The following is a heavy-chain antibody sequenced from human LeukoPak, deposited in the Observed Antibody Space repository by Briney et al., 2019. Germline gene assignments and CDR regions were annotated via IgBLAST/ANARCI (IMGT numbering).Heavy chain of an antibody. Sequence: GGSLRLSCAASGFTFSSYAMSWVRQAPGKGLEWVSAISGSGGSTYYADSVKGRFTISRDNSKNTLYLQMSSLRAEDTAVYYCAKRVQLWLHYYYYGMDVWGKGTTVTVSS. J-gene: IGHJ6*04. V-gene: IGHV3-23*01. CDR3: AKRVQLWLHYYYYGMDV. CDR1: GFTFSSYA. CDR2: ISGSGGST. D-gene: IGHD5-18*01.